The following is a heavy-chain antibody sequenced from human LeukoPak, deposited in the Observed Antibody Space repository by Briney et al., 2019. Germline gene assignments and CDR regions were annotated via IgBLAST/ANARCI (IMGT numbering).Heavy chain of an antibody. CDR2: ISISGSKT. J-gene: IGHJ6*02. V-gene: IGHV3-23*01. CDR3: ARDTTVTSGPYYYYGMGV. Sequence: PGGSLRLSCAASEFDFSSHAMTWVRQAPGKGLEWVSAISISGSKTYYADSVKGRFTISRDNSKNTLYLQMNSLRAEDTAVYYCARDTTVTSGPYYYYGMGVWGQGTTVTVSS. CDR1: EFDFSSHA. D-gene: IGHD4-17*01.